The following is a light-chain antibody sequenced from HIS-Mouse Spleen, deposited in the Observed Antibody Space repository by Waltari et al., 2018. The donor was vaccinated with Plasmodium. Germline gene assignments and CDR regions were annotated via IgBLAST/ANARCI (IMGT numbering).Light chain of an antibody. V-gene: IGKV3-15*01. Sequence: EIVMPQSPATLSMPPGERATLSCQASQSVSSNLAWYQQKPGQAPRLLIYGASTRATGIPARFSGSGSGTEFTLTISSLQSEDFAVYYCQQYNNWSFTFGPGTKVDIK. CDR3: QQYNNWSFT. CDR1: QSVSSN. J-gene: IGKJ3*01. CDR2: GAS.